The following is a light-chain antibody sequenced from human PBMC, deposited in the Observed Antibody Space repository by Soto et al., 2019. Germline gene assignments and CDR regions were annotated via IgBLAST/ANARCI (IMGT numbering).Light chain of an antibody. CDR3: QQYGSSPVT. J-gene: IGKJ1*01. CDR2: GAS. V-gene: IGKV3-20*01. CDR1: QSISSY. Sequence: DIVLSQSPATLSVSQRERATLSCRASQSISSYLAWYQQKPGQAPRLLIYGASSRATGIPDRFSGSGSGTDFTLTISRLEPEDFAVYYCQQYGSSPVTFGQGTKVDIK.